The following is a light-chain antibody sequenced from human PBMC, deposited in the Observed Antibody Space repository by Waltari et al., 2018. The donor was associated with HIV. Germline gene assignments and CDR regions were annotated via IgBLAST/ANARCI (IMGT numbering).Light chain of an antibody. J-gene: IGLJ2*01. CDR1: SPNLGSNT. CDR3: ATWDDSLNGVV. V-gene: IGLV1-44*01. Sequence: QSVLTQPPSASGTPGQRVTISCSGSSPNLGSNTVNWYQQLPGTAPKVLIYSNNQRPSGVPDRFSGSKSGTSASLAISGLQSEDEADYYCATWDDSLNGVVFGGGTTLTGL. CDR2: SNN.